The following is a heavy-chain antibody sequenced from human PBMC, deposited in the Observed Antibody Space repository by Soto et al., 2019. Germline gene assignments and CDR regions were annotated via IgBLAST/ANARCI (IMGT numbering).Heavy chain of an antibody. Sequence: SVKVSCKASGVTFSSYAISWVRQAPGQGLEWMGGIIPILGTANYAQKFQGRVTITADKSTSTAYMELSSLRSEDTAVYYCARDGYYYDSLNWFYPCGQGSLVTVAS. V-gene: IGHV1-69*10. CDR2: IIPILGTA. CDR3: ARDGYYYDSLNWFYP. J-gene: IGHJ5*02. CDR1: GVTFSSYA. D-gene: IGHD3-22*01.